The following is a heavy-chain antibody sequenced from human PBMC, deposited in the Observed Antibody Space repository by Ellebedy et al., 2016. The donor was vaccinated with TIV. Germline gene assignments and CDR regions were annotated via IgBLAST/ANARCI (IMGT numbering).Heavy chain of an antibody. CDR2: IRSKPFVSTT. D-gene: IGHD1-26*01. CDR3: TRGSNGSFYRWGSYSDH. J-gene: IGHJ4*02. Sequence: PAETLSLTCRASGFTSGDSPLPRFRCAPWQELAWVGFIRSKPFVSTTEYAASLKGKFTISRDDSKSIAYLQMNSMITEDTAVYYCTRGSNGSFYRWGSYSDHWGPGTLVAVSS. V-gene: IGHV3-49*03. CDR1: GFTSGDSP.